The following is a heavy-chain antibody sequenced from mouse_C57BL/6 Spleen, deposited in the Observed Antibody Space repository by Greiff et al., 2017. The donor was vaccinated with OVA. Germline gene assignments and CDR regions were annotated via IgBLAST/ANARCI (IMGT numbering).Heavy chain of an antibody. CDR3: ARQDYDYDGPFAY. V-gene: IGHV5-9*01. J-gene: IGHJ3*01. CDR2: ISGGGGNT. D-gene: IGHD2-4*01. CDR1: GFTFSSYT. Sequence: EVQVVESGGGLVKPGGSLKLSCAASGFTFSSYTMSWVRQTPEKRLEWVATISGGGGNTYYPDSVKGRFTISRDNAKNTLYLQMSSLRSEDTALYYCARQDYDYDGPFAYWGQGTLVTVSA.